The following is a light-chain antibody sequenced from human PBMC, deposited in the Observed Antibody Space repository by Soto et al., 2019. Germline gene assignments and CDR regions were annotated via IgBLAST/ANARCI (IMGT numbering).Light chain of an antibody. CDR1: QSISSW. J-gene: IGKJ1*01. CDR2: DAS. CDR3: QQYNSYPRT. Sequence: DIRMTQSPSTLSASVGDRVPITCRASQSISSWLAWYQQKQGKAPKLLIYDASSLESGVPSRFSGSGSGTELTITISSLQPDDFETYYCQQYNSYPRTFGQGTKVDIK. V-gene: IGKV1-5*01.